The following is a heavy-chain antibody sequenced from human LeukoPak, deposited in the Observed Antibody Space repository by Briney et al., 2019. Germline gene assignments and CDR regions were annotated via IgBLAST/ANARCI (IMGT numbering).Heavy chain of an antibody. V-gene: IGHV4-34*01. J-gene: IGHJ6*02. CDR3: ARGGIMVRQSINFLFFYAMDV. CDR1: GGSLIGHY. D-gene: IGHD3-10*01. CDR2: INHSGKT. Sequence: SSETLSLTCDVYGGSLIGHYWSWIRQPPGKGLEWVGEINHSGKTNYNPSLKNRVTISLDTSKNQTSLRLSAVTAADTAVYHCARGGIMVRQSINFLFFYAMDVWGHGTTVTVSS.